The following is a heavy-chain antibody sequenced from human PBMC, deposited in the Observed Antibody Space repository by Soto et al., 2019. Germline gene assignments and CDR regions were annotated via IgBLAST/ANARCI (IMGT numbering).Heavy chain of an antibody. J-gene: IGHJ6*02. CDR2: IWNDGSNS. Sequence: QVQLVESGRGVVQPGRSLRLSCAASGFTFNNYGMHWVRQAPGKGLEWLAVIWNDGSNSSYANSVKGRFTISRDNSKNTLYLQMSSLRAEDTAVYYCARRQIPPPTRGAANARGGMDVWGQGTTVTVSS. CDR1: GFTFNNYG. V-gene: IGHV3-33*01. D-gene: IGHD6-13*01. CDR3: ARRQIPPPTRGAANARGGMDV.